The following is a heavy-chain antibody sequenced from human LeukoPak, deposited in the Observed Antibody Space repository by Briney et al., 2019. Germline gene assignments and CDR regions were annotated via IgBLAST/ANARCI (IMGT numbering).Heavy chain of an antibody. D-gene: IGHD2-2*01. CDR3: ARGSRISSSCPLFDY. V-gene: IGHV3-21*01. J-gene: IGHJ4*02. CDR1: GFTFSAYS. Sequence: GGSLRLSCAASGFTFSAYSMSWVRQAPGKGLEWVSSISGSGDYIYYADSVKGRFTISKDNAKNSLYLQMNSLRAEDTAVYYCARGSRISSSCPLFDYWGQGTLVTVSS. CDR2: ISGSGDYI.